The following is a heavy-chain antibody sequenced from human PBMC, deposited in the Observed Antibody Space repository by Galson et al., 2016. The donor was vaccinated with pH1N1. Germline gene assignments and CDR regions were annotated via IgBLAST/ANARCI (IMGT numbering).Heavy chain of an antibody. J-gene: IGHJ4*02. CDR1: GFTFSSFG. V-gene: IGHV3-30*18. CDR2: ISYDGSVE. Sequence: SLRLSCAASGFTFSSFGMHWVRQAPGKGLEWMAVISYDGSVEYYGDSVKGRFSISRDNSKNTLYLQMNSLRPEDTAVYYCAKESGEDWGGSKRYSFDYWDQGALVNVSA. D-gene: IGHD2-21*01. CDR3: AKESGEDWGGSKRYSFDY.